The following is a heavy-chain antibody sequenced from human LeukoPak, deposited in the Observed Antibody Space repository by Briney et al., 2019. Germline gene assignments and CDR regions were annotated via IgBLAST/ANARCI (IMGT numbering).Heavy chain of an antibody. CDR3: AKEGRSLQAY. D-gene: IGHD5-24*01. CDR1: GFVFSSNW. CDR2: IKEDGTET. Sequence: GGSLRLSCAASGFVFSSNWMSWVRLAPGKGLEWVANIKEDGTETYYVDSVKGRFTISRDNAKNSLYLQMNSLRVEDTAVYYCAKEGRSLQAYWGQGTLVTVSS. J-gene: IGHJ4*02. V-gene: IGHV3-7*03.